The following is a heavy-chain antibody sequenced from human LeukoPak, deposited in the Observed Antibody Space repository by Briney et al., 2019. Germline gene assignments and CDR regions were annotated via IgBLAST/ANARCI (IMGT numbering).Heavy chain of an antibody. V-gene: IGHV4-39*01. CDR1: GGSISSSSYY. CDR3: ARVRDTALNAFDI. CDR2: LYYSGST. D-gene: IGHD5-18*01. J-gene: IGHJ3*02. Sequence: SETLSLTCTVSGGSISSSSYYWGWIRQPPGKGLEWIGTLYYSGSTYYNPSLKSRVSISVDTSKNQFSLKLSSVTAADTAVYYCARVRDTALNAFDIWGQGTMVTVSS.